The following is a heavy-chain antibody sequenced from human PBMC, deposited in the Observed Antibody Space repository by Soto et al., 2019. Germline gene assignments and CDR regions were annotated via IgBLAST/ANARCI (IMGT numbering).Heavy chain of an antibody. CDR2: IYYSGST. J-gene: IGHJ3*02. Sequence: SETLSLTCTVSGGSISSGGYYWSWIRQHPGKGLEWIGYIYYSGSTYYNPSLKSRVTISVDTSKNQFSLKLSSVTAADTAVYYCARAVARYCSSSSCPDAFDIWGQGTMVPVS. D-gene: IGHD2-2*01. CDR3: ARAVARYCSSSSCPDAFDI. V-gene: IGHV4-31*03. CDR1: GGSISSGGYY.